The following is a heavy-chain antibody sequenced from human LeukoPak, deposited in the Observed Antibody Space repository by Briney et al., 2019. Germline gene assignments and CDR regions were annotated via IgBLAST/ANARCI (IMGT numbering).Heavy chain of an antibody. J-gene: IGHJ3*02. V-gene: IGHV4-59*01. D-gene: IGHD5-24*01. Sequence: PSETLSLTCPVSGGSIRTYYWSWVRQPPGKGLEWIGYVYYDGNNDYNPSLKSRVTTSIDTSKKQFSLKLTSVTAADTAVYYCARVKDDNNYDRAFDIWGQGTMVTVSS. CDR2: VYYDGNN. CDR3: ARVKDDNNYDRAFDI. CDR1: GGSIRTYY.